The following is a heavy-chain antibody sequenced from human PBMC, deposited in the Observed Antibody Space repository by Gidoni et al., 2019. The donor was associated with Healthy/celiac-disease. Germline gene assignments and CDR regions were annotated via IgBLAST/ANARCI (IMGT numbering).Heavy chain of an antibody. J-gene: IGHJ3*01. D-gene: IGHD3-10*01. CDR2: SSSSSSYI. CDR3: ARSVGKRPGELLGY. CDR1: GFTFSSYS. V-gene: IGHV3-21*01. Sequence: EVQLVESGGGLVKPGGSLRLSCAASGFTFSSYSMNWVRQAPGKGLEWVSSSSSSSSYIYYADSVKGRFTISRDNAKNSLYLQMNSLRAEDTAVYYCARSVGKRPGELLGYWGQGTMVTVSS.